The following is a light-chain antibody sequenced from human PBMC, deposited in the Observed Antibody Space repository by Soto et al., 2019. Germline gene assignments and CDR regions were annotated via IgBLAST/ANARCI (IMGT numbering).Light chain of an antibody. J-gene: IGKJ1*01. CDR3: QQYAASPRT. CDR1: QSVSNNY. Sequence: EVVLTQSPGTLSLSPRERATLSCRASQSVSNNYLAWYKHKPGQAPRLLIYGASNRAPGIPDRFSGSGSGPDFTLTSSRLEPEDFAVYYCQQYAASPRTFGQGTLVEVK. V-gene: IGKV3-20*01. CDR2: GAS.